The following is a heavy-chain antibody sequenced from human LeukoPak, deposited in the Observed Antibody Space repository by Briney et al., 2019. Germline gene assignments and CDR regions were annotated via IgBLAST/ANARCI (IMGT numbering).Heavy chain of an antibody. CDR3: ARGGCSSISCFSI. Sequence: SETLSLTCAVSGYSISSGYYWRWIRQAPGKGLEWIGTISYSGSTYYKLSLKSRVTISVDTSKNQFSLKLSSLTAADTAVYYCARGGCSSISCFSIWGQGTLVTVSS. CDR2: ISYSGST. J-gene: IGHJ4*02. CDR1: GYSISSGYY. V-gene: IGHV4-38-2*01. D-gene: IGHD2-2*01.